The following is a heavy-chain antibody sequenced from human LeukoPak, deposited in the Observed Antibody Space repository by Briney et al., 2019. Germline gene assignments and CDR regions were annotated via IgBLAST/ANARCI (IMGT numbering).Heavy chain of an antibody. CDR1: EFTVSSNY. Sequence: PGGSLRLSCAASEFTVSSNYMSWVRQAPGKGLEWVSVIYSGGTTYYADSVKGRFSISRDNSKNTLYLQMNSLRAEDTAVYYCARRNALTHGPDYWGQGTLVTVSS. D-gene: IGHD4/OR15-4a*01. CDR2: IYSGGTT. J-gene: IGHJ4*02. V-gene: IGHV3-53*01. CDR3: ARRNALTHGPDY.